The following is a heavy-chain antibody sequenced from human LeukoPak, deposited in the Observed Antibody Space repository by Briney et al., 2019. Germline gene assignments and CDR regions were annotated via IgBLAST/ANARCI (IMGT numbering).Heavy chain of an antibody. D-gene: IGHD3-9*01. J-gene: IGHJ4*02. V-gene: IGHV1-69*05. CDR2: IIPIFGTA. CDR1: GGTFSSYA. Sequence: GASVKVSCKASGGTFSSYAISWVRQTPGQGLEWMVRIIPIFGTANYAQKFQGRVTITTDESTGTAYMELSSLSSEDTAVYYCARALTGAPSDYWGQGTLVTVSS. CDR3: ARALTGAPSDY.